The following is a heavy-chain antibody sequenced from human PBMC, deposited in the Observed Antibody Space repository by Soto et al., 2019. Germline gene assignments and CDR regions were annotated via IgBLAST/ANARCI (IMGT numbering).Heavy chain of an antibody. V-gene: IGHV4-59*01. D-gene: IGHD6-13*01. CDR2: IYYSGST. J-gene: IGHJ3*02. CDR3: ARREQQLVDDAFDI. Sequence: TLSLTCTVSGGSISCYYWSWIRQPPGKGLEWIGYIYYSGSTNYNPSLKSRVTISVDTSKNQFSLKLSSVTAADTAVYYCARREQQLVDDAFDIWGQGTMVTVSS. CDR1: GGSISCYY.